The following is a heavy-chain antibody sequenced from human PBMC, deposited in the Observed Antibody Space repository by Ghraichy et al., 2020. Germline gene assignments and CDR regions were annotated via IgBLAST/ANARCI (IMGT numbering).Heavy chain of an antibody. J-gene: IGHJ6*02. CDR1: GFTFSSYA. CDR3: AKDRYCSSTNCYYYYYGMDV. CDR2: ISGSGGST. D-gene: IGHD2-2*01. V-gene: IGHV3-23*01. Sequence: GESLNISCAASGFTFSSYAMSWVRQAPGKGLEWVSTISGSGGSTYYADSVKGRFTISRDNSKNTLYLQMNSLRAEDTAVYYCAKDRYCSSTNCYYYYYGMDVWGQGTTVTVSS.